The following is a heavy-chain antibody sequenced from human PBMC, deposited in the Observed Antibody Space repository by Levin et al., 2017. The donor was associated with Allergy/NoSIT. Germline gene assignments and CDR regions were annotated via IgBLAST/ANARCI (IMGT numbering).Heavy chain of an antibody. V-gene: IGHV3-30*18. CDR2: ISYDGSNK. CDR3: AKDAGGGQRGIAAPGD. Sequence: SGGSLRLSCAASGFTFSSYGMHWVRQAPGKGLEWVAVISYDGSNKYYADSVKGRFTISRDNSKNTLYLQMNSLRAEDTAVYYCAKDAGGGQRGIAAPGDWGQGTLVTVSS. CDR1: GFTFSSYG. J-gene: IGHJ4*02. D-gene: IGHD6-13*01.